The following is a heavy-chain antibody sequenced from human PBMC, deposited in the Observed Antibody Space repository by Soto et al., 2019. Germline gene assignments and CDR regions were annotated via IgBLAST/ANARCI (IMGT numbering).Heavy chain of an antibody. D-gene: IGHD3-10*01. Sequence: QVQLVQSGAEVKKPGASVKVSCKASDTFTSYGISWVRQAPGQGLEWMGWISAYNGNTNYAQKLQGRVTMTTDTSTSTAYMERRSLRSDDTAVYYCARDKGDGSGSYYGYWGQGTLVTVSS. CDR3: ARDKGDGSGSYYGY. J-gene: IGHJ4*02. V-gene: IGHV1-18*01. CDR1: DTFTSYG. CDR2: ISAYNGNT.